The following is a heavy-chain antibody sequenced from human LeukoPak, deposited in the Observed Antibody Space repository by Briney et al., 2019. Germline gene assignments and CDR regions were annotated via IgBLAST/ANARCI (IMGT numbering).Heavy chain of an antibody. J-gene: IGHJ6*02. CDR1: GFTFSGYA. V-gene: IGHV3-30-3*01. CDR3: ARDGTMTPITTGYYYYGMDV. D-gene: IGHD4-11*01. Sequence: GGSLRLSCAAPGFTFSGYAMHWVRQAPGKGLEWVAYLSYDGSYEYYADSVKGRFTISRDNSKSTLYLQMNSLRPEDTAVYYCARDGTMTPITTGYYYYGMDVWGQGTTVAVSS. CDR2: LSYDGSYE.